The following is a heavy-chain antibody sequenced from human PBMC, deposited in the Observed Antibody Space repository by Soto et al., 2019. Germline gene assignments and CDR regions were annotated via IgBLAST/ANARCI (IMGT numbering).Heavy chain of an antibody. CDR3: ARDLGYNYPHHAT. CDR1: GGSISSSNW. D-gene: IGHD1-20*01. Sequence: QVQLQESGPGLVKPSGTLSLTCAVSGGSISSSNWWSWVRQPPGKGLEWIGEIYHSGSTNYNPSLKSRVXXSXDXXKNQFSLKLSSVTAADTAVYYCARDLGYNYPHHATWGQGTLVTVSS. V-gene: IGHV4-4*02. J-gene: IGHJ4*02. CDR2: IYHSGST.